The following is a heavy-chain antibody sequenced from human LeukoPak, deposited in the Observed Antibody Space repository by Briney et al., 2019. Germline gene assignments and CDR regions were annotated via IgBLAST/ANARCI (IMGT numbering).Heavy chain of an antibody. J-gene: IGHJ4*02. CDR3: ARAPVTSCSGVLCYPFDY. V-gene: IGHV3-30*04. D-gene: IGHD2-15*01. CDR2: IPYDGSQN. Sequence: GGSLRLSCAASDFPFIGYTMHWVRQAPGKGLEWVAGIPYDGSQNSYADSVKGRFSISRDNSKSALYLQMNSLRAEDAAVYYCARAPVTSCSGVLCYPFDYWGQGTLVTVSS. CDR1: DFPFIGYT.